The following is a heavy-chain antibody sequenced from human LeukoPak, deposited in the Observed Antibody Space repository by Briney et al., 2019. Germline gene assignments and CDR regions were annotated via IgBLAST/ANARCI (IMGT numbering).Heavy chain of an antibody. D-gene: IGHD7-27*01. CDR2: TYYTGST. CDR1: GGSITTYY. V-gene: IGHV4-59*08. Sequence: SETLSLTCTVSGGSITTYYWSWIRQPPGKGLEWIAYTYYTGSTNYNPSLKSRVTISVDTSKNQVSLKLSSVTAADTAVYYCARHYSITGGRLSGYWLDPWGQGTLVTVSS. J-gene: IGHJ5*02. CDR3: ARHYSITGGRLSGYWLDP.